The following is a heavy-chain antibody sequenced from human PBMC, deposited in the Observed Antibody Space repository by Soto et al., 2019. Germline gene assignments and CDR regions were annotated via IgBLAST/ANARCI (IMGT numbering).Heavy chain of an antibody. CDR2: IYYSGRT. V-gene: IGHV4-59*01. J-gene: IGHJ4*02. D-gene: IGHD2-15*01. CDR1: GGSISSYY. CDR3: ARDRGYCSGGSCSKYHDY. Sequence: SETLSLTCTVSGGSISSYYWSWIRQPPGKGLEWIVYIYYSGRTNYNPSLKSRVTISVDTSKNQFSLKLSSVTAADTAVYYCARDRGYCSGGSCSKYHDYWGQGTLVTVSS.